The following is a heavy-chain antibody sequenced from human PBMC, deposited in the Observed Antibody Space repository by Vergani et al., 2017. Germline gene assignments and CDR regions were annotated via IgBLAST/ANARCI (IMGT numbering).Heavy chain of an antibody. V-gene: IGHV3-23*01. J-gene: IGHJ6*03. CDR3: AKDGGVPAAYYYYYMDV. CDR2: LSGSGGST. D-gene: IGHD2-2*01. Sequence: EVHLLESGGGLVQPGGSLRLSCAASGFTFNRFAMSWVRQAPGKGLEWVSALSGSGGSTYYADSVKGHFTISRDNSKNTLYLQMNSLRAEDTAVYYCAKDGGVPAAYYYYYMDVWGKGTTVTVSS. CDR1: GFTFNRFA.